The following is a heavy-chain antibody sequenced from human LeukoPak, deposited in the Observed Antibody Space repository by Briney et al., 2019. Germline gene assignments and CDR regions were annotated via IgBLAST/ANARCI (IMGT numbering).Heavy chain of an antibody. J-gene: IGHJ4*02. V-gene: IGHV4-39*01. Sequence: SETLSLTCAVSGGSISSSSYYWGWIRQPPGKGLEWIGSIYYSGSTYYNPSLKSRVTISVDTSKNQFSLKLSSVTAADTAVYYCARHAPQLHCFDYWGQGTPVTVSS. CDR3: ARHAPQLHCFDY. D-gene: IGHD1-1*01. CDR2: IYYSGST. CDR1: GGSISSSSYY.